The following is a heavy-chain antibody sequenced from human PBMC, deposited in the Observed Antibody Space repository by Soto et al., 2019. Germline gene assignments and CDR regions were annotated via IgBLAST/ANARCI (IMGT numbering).Heavy chain of an antibody. Sequence: RWESLKISCKGSGYSFTSYWIGWVRQMPGKGLEWMGIIYPGDSDTRYSPSFQGQVTISADKSISTAYLQWSSLKASDTAMYYCARLAVPTIYSYYFGYWGQGTLVADS. CDR2: IYPGDSDT. D-gene: IGHD5-12*01. V-gene: IGHV5-51*01. J-gene: IGHJ4*02. CDR3: ARLAVPTIYSYYFGY. CDR1: GYSFTSYW.